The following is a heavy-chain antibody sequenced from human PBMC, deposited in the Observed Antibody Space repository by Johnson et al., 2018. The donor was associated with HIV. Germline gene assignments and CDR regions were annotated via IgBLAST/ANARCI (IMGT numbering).Heavy chain of an antibody. CDR3: ARDSGYEDHDGFDI. D-gene: IGHD5-12*01. V-gene: IGHV3-30*04. J-gene: IGHJ3*02. CDR1: RFTFSSYA. Sequence: QVQLVESGGGVVQPGRSLRLSCAASRFTFSSYAMHWVRQAPGKGLEWVAVISYDGSKKYYADSVKGRFTISRDNSKNTLYLQMNSLSAEDTAVYYCARDSGYEDHDGFDIWGQGKMVTVSS. CDR2: ISYDGSKK.